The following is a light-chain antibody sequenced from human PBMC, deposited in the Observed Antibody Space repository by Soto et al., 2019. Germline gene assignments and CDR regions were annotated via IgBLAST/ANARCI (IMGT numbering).Light chain of an antibody. V-gene: IGKV3-15*01. CDR2: DAF. J-gene: IGKJ5*01. Sequence: EIVLTQSPATLSVSPGETATLSCRASQNINXXXVWSQQRPGQAPRLLMSDAFARAPGIPARFSGSGSGAXXXXXXXXXXXXXFAVYYCQQYESWYPITFGQGTRLEI. CDR1: QNINXX. CDR3: QQYESWYPIT.